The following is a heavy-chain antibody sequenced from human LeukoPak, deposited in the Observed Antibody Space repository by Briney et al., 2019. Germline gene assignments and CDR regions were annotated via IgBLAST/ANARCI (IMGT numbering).Heavy chain of an antibody. CDR2: MNPISGDT. CDR3: VRVGLRSRGGRAS. V-gene: IGHV1-8*01. Sequence: ASVKVSCKASGYIFTSYDINWVRQATGQGLEWMGWMNPISGDTTSAQKFQGRVTLTRNTSISTAYMELSGLRSEDTAVYYCVRVGLRSRGGRASWGQGTLVTVSS. CDR1: GYIFTSYD. J-gene: IGHJ5*02. D-gene: IGHD3/OR15-3a*01.